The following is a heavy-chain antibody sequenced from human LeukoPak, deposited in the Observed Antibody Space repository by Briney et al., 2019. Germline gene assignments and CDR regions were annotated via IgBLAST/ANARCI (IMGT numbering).Heavy chain of an antibody. CDR1: GGSLSSSSYY. Sequence: SETLSLSCTVSGGSLSSSSYYWGWIRQPPGKGLEWVGSIYYSGSTYYNPSLKSRVTISVDTSKNQFSLKLSSVTAADTAVYYCARLYRQLLRYNWFDPWGQGTLVTVSS. CDR2: IYYSGST. D-gene: IGHD2-2*01. CDR3: ARLYRQLLRYNWFDP. V-gene: IGHV4-39*01. J-gene: IGHJ5*02.